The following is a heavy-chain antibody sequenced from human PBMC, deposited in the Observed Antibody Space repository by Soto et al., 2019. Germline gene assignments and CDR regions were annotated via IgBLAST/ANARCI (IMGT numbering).Heavy chain of an antibody. CDR1: GGTFSSYA. J-gene: IGHJ6*03. D-gene: IGHD3-10*01. V-gene: IGHV1-69*13. CDR3: ARGLVRGAIGKNYYYYYYMDV. Sequence: GASVKVSCKASGGTFSSYAISWVRQAPGQGLEWMGGIIPIFGTANYAQKFQGRVTITADESTSTAYMELSSLRSEDTAVYYCARGLVRGAIGKNYYYYYYMDVWGKGTTVTVSS. CDR2: IIPIFGTA.